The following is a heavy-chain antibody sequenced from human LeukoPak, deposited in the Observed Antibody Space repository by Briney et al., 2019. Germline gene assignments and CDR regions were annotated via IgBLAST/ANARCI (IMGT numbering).Heavy chain of an antibody. J-gene: IGHJ4*02. Sequence: ASVKVSCKASGGTFSSYAISWVRQAPGQGLEWMGGIIPIFGTANYAQKFQGRVTITADESTSTAYMELSSLRSEDTAVYYRARDRPSYDILTGYLDYWGQGTLVTVSS. D-gene: IGHD3-9*01. CDR1: GGTFSSYA. CDR2: IIPIFGTA. V-gene: IGHV1-69*13. CDR3: ARDRPSYDILTGYLDY.